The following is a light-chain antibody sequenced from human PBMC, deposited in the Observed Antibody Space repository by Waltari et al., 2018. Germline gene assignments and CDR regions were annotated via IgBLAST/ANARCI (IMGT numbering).Light chain of an antibody. J-gene: IGLJ1*01. CDR2: GVS. CDR1: SSDVGGNNL. V-gene: IGLV2-14*01. CDR3: TSYRSLTTLV. Sequence: QSALTQPASVSGHPGQSIAISCTGTSSDVGGNNLVYWYQQHPGKAPKLMISGVSNRPSVVSDRCSGSKSGNTASLTISGLQAEDEADYYCTSYRSLTTLVFGTGTKVTVL.